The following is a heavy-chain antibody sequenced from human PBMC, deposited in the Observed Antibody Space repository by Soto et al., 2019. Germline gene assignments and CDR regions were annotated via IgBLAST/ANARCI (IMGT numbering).Heavy chain of an antibody. CDR1: GGSISSYY. CDR3: ARGDPLLWFGEKVYYGMDV. J-gene: IGHJ6*02. CDR2: IYYSGST. V-gene: IGHV4-59*01. Sequence: QVQLQESGPGLVKPSETLSLTCTVSGGSISSYYWSWIRQPPGKGLEWIGYIYYSGSTNYNPSLKRRVTRSVDTPKNPFSLKLSSVTAADTAVYYCARGDPLLWFGEKVYYGMDVWGQGTTVTVSS. D-gene: IGHD3-10*01.